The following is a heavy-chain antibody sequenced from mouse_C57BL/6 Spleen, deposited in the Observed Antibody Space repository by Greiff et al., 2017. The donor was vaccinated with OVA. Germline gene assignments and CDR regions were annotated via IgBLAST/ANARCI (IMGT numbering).Heavy chain of an antibody. D-gene: IGHD1-1*01. CDR2: INPNNGGT. Sequence: EVQLQQSGPELVKPGASVKISCKASGYTFTDYYMNWVKQSHGKSLEWIGDINPNNGGTSYNQKFKGKATLTVDKSSSTAYMELRSLTSEDSAVYYCASGEVVNYWGQGTTLTVSS. CDR3: ASGEVVNY. J-gene: IGHJ2*01. V-gene: IGHV1-26*01. CDR1: GYTFTDYY.